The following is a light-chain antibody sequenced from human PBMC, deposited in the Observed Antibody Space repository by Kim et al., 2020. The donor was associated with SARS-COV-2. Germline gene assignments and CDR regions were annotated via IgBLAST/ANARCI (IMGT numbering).Light chain of an antibody. Sequence: ELTQPPSASGNPGQRVTISCSGSSSNIGSYTVNWYQQLPGTAPKLLIYTNTQRPSGVPDRFSGSKSGTSASLAISGLQSEDEADYYCAAWDDNLNGPVFGGGTQLTVL. J-gene: IGLJ2*01. CDR2: TNT. CDR1: SSNIGSYT. CDR3: AAWDDNLNGPV. V-gene: IGLV1-44*01.